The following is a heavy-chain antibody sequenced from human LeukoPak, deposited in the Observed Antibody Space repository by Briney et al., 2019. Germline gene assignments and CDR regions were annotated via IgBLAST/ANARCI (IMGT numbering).Heavy chain of an antibody. CDR3: ARGSAGTFNNYFDY. D-gene: IGHD1-7*01. V-gene: IGHV3-53*01. CDR1: GFTVSSNY. J-gene: IGHJ4*02. CDR2: IYSGGST. Sequence: PGGSLRLSCAASGFTVSSNYMSWVRQAPGKGLEWVSLIYSGGSTYYADSVKGRFTISRDNSKNTVYLQMNSLRAEDTAVYYCARGSAGTFNNYFDYWGQGTLVTVSS.